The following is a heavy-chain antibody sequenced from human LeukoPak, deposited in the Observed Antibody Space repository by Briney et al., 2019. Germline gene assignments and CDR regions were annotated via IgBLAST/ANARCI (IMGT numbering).Heavy chain of an antibody. J-gene: IGHJ4*02. Sequence: GGSLRLSCAASGFTFTRYWMHWVLQVPGKGLVWVSRINIDGTTTNYADSVKGRFTVSRDNAKNTLFLQLSSLRVEDTAVYYCARDSYEVGATFDYWGQGTLVTVSS. CDR3: ARDSYEVGATFDY. D-gene: IGHD1-26*01. CDR2: INIDGTTT. CDR1: GFTFTRYW. V-gene: IGHV3-74*01.